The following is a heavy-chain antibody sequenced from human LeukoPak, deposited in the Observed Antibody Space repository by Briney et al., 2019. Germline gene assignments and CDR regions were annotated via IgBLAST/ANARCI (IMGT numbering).Heavy chain of an antibody. CDR2: ISGSGGST. Sequence: GGSLRLSCAASGFTFSSYAMSWVRQAPGKGLEWVSAISGSGGSTYYADSVKGRFTISRDNSKNTLYLQMNSLRAEATAVYYCAKDLLHHTKANPLDYWGQGTLVTVSS. V-gene: IGHV3-23*01. CDR3: AKDLLHHTKANPLDY. CDR1: GFTFSSYA. J-gene: IGHJ4*02. D-gene: IGHD3-22*01.